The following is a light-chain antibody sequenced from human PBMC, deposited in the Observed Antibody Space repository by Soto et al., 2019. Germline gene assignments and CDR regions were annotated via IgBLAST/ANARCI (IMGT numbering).Light chain of an antibody. CDR2: DSS. J-gene: IGKJ3*01. CDR1: QDINDY. CDR3: QQYHTLFT. V-gene: IGKV1-33*01. Sequence: DIKMTQSPSSLSASVGEGVPINCQASQDINDYLNWYQQKPGKAPKILIYDSSNLETGVPSRFSGSGSGTDFTLTISSLQPEDVATFYCQQYHTLFTFGPGTKVDIK.